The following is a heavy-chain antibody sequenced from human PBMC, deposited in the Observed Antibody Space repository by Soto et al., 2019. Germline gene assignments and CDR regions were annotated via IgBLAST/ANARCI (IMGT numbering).Heavy chain of an antibody. CDR2: INHSGST. CDR3: ARGWSYYYGSGSYPNWFDP. CDR1: GGSFSGYY. D-gene: IGHD3-10*01. Sequence: SETLSLTCAVYGGSFSGYYWSWIRQPPGKGLEWIGEINHSGSTNYNPSLKSRVTISVDTSKNQFSLKLSSVTAADTAVYYCARGWSYYYGSGSYPNWFDPWGQGTLVTVSS. V-gene: IGHV4-34*01. J-gene: IGHJ5*02.